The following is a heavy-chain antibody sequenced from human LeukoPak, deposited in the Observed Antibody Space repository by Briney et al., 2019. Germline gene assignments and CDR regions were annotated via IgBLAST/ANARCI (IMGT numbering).Heavy chain of an antibody. V-gene: IGHV1-69*06. CDR2: IIPIFGTA. D-gene: IGHD6-6*01. J-gene: IGHJ6*03. CDR3: ASSLLAARRDRYYYYYYMDV. CDR1: GYTFTNYY. Sequence: SVKVSCKASGYTFTNYYMHWVRQAPGQGLEWMGGIIPIFGTANYAQKFQGRVTITADKSTSTAYMELSSLRSEDTAVYYCASSLLAARRDRYYYYYYMDVWGKGTTVTVSS.